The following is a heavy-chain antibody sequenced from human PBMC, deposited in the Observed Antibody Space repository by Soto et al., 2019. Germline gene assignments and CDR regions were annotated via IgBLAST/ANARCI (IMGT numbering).Heavy chain of an antibody. CDR1: GGTFSSYA. J-gene: IGHJ6*02. Sequence: GASVKVSCKAPGGTFSSYAISWGRQAPGQGLEWMGGIIPIFGTANYAQKFHARVTITADKSTSTAYMELSSLRSEDTAVYYCAICYTSYGPGGYYYYGMDVWGQGTTVTVSS. D-gene: IGHD5-18*01. CDR3: AICYTSYGPGGYYYYGMDV. CDR2: IIPIFGTA. V-gene: IGHV1-69*06.